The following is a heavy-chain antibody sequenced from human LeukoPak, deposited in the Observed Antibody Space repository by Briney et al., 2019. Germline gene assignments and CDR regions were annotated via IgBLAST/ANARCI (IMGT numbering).Heavy chain of an antibody. Sequence: GGSLRLSCAASGFTFSDYWMGWVRQAPGKGLEWVANINQDESEKYYVDSVKGRFTISRDNANNSLYLQMNSLRAEDTAVYYCARGGSFHGYWGQGTLVTVSS. V-gene: IGHV3-7*05. CDR1: GFTFSDYW. D-gene: IGHD1-26*01. CDR2: INQDESEK. CDR3: ARGGSFHGY. J-gene: IGHJ4*02.